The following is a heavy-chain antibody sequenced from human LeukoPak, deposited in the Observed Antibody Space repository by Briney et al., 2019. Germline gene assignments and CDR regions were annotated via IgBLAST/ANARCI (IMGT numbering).Heavy chain of an antibody. CDR1: RFTYYDFD. J-gene: IGHJ4*02. D-gene: IGHD6-6*01. CDR3: ARDKGHIRTSVAARPVNY. V-gene: IGHV3-20*01. Sequence: GVPVTLSCAASRFTYYDFDMIWLPHAPGMGLVRGSGINWNGGSTGYADSVRGRFTISRDNAKNSLYLQMNRLRDEDTTWHHCARDKGHIRTSVAARPVNYGGQGTVVPVSS. CDR2: INWNGGST.